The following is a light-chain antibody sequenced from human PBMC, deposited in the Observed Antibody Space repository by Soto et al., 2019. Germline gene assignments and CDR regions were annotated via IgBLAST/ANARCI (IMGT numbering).Light chain of an antibody. CDR1: SSDVGGYNY. CDR2: EVS. V-gene: IGLV2-14*01. CDR3: SSYTSSSPHV. Sequence: QSVLTQPASVSGSPGQSITISCTGASSDVGGYNYVSWYQQHPGKAPKLMIYEVSNRPSGVSNRFSSSKSGNTASLTISGLQAEDEADYYCSSYTSSSPHVFGTGTKVTVL. J-gene: IGLJ1*01.